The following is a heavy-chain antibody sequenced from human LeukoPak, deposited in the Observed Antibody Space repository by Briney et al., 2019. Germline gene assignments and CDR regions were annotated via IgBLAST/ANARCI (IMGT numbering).Heavy chain of an antibody. V-gene: IGHV3-23*01. CDR3: LLQMTYGELSDPDF. Sequence: GGSLRLSCAVSGITLSNYGMSWVRQAPGKGLEWVAGISGSGGRTNYADSVKGRFTISRDSAMNSVSLQINSLRAEDTAVYYCLLQMTYGELSDPDFRGQGTLVTVSS. J-gene: IGHJ4*02. CDR2: ISGSGGRT. CDR1: GITLSNYG. D-gene: IGHD3-16*02.